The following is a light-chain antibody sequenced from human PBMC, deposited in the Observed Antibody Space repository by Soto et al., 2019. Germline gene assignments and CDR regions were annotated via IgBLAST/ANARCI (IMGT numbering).Light chain of an antibody. Sequence: DIQMTQSPSCLSSSVLYIVTVTCRASQSISNYLNWYQQKPGKAPKLLIYTASSLQSGVPSKFSGSGSGTDFTLTISSLQPEDFATYYCQQSYSTPFTFGQGTRLEIK. CDR3: QQSYSTPFT. CDR2: TAS. J-gene: IGKJ5*01. CDR1: QSISNY. V-gene: IGKV1-39*01.